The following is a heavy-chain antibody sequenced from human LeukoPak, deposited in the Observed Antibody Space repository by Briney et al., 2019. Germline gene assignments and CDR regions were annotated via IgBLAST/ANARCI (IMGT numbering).Heavy chain of an antibody. V-gene: IGHV1-69*05. Sequence: SVKVSCKASGGTFSSYAISWVRQAPGQGLEWMGRIIPIFGTANYAQKFQGRVTVTTDESTSTAYMELSSLRSEDTAVYYCARSYSGSWYYFDYWGQGTLVTVSS. CDR3: ARSYSGSWYYFDY. D-gene: IGHD6-13*01. J-gene: IGHJ4*02. CDR1: GGTFSSYA. CDR2: IIPIFGTA.